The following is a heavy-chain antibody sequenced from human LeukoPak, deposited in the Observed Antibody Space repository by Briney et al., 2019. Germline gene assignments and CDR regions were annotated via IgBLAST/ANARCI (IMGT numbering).Heavy chain of an antibody. D-gene: IGHD7-27*01. V-gene: IGHV3-53*01. Sequence: GGSLRLSCAASGFTVSSNYMSWVRQAPGKGLEWVSVIYSGGSTYYADSVKGRFTISRDNSKNTLYLQMNSLRAEDTAVYYCARSNWSPRSDYYYYMDVWGKGTTVTVSS. J-gene: IGHJ6*03. CDR1: GFTVSSNY. CDR2: IYSGGST. CDR3: ARSNWSPRSDYYYYMDV.